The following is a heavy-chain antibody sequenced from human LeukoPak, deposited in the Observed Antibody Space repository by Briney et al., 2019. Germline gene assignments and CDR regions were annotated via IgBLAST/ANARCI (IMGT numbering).Heavy chain of an antibody. CDR1: GYTFTGYY. Sequence: ASVKVSCKASGYTFTGYYMHWVRQAPGQGLEWMGWINPNSGGTNYAQKFQGRVTMTRDTSISTAYMELSRLRSDDTAVYYCAREAVSLRYCSGGSCYSAIDYWGQGTLVTVSS. CDR2: INPNSGGT. D-gene: IGHD2-15*01. V-gene: IGHV1-2*02. CDR3: AREAVSLRYCSGGSCYSAIDY. J-gene: IGHJ4*02.